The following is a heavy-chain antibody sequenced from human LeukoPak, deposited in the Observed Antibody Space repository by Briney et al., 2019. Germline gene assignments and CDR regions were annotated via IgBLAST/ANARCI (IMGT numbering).Heavy chain of an antibody. CDR3: AKESRVNDLNFDY. CDR1: GFMFSSFW. J-gene: IGHJ4*02. CDR2: TNSDGSTT. Sequence: GGSLRLSCAASGFMFSSFWMHWVRQVPGKGLVWVSHTNSDGSTTDYADSVRGRFTISRDNAKNTLYLQMNRLTVEDTAVYYCAKESRVNDLNFDYWGQGTLVTVSS. V-gene: IGHV3-74*01. D-gene: IGHD5/OR15-5a*01.